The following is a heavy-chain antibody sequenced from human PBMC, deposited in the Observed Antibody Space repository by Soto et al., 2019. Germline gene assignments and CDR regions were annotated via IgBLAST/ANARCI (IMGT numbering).Heavy chain of an antibody. Sequence: SETLSLTCTVSGGSISSYYWSWIRQPPGKGLEWIGYIYYSVSTNYNPSLKSRVTISVDTSKNTLYLQMNSLRAEDTAVYYCARDGNGSGSNARGYYYYGMDVWGQGTTVTVSS. V-gene: IGHV4-59*12. J-gene: IGHJ6*02. D-gene: IGHD3-10*01. CDR3: ARDGNGSGSNARGYYYYGMDV. CDR2: IYYSVST. CDR1: GGSISSYY.